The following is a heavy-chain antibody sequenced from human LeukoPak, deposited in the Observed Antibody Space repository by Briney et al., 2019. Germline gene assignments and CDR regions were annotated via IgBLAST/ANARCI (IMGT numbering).Heavy chain of an antibody. Sequence: PGGSLRLSCAASGFTFSSYGMNWVRQAPGKGLEWVSYISSSSNIMNYADSVKGRFTTSRDNAKNSLYPQMNSLRVEDTAVYYCARGAQWPYWGQGTLVTVSS. CDR2: ISSSSNIM. CDR3: ARGAQWPY. V-gene: IGHV3-48*01. D-gene: IGHD6-19*01. CDR1: GFTFSSYG. J-gene: IGHJ4*02.